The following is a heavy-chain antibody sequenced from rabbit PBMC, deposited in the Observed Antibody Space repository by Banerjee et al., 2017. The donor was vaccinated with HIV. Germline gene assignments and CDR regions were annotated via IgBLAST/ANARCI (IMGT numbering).Heavy chain of an antibody. V-gene: IGHV1S40*01. J-gene: IGHJ4*01. CDR2: IGTSSGST. CDR1: GIDFSSNYY. D-gene: IGHD6-1*01. CDR3: ARFGASVAAVGYVTGYFNL. Sequence: QSLEESGGDLVQPEGSLTLTCTASGIDFSSNYYMYWVRQAPGKGLEWIACIGTSSGSTYYARWVNGRVTISKTSSTTVTLQMASLTAADPATYFCARFGASVAAVGYVTGYFNLWGPGTLVTVS.